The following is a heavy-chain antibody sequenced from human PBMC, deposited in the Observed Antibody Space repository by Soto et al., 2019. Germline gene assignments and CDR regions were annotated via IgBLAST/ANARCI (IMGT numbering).Heavy chain of an antibody. CDR2: IYYSGTS. J-gene: IGHJ1*01. Sequence: SETLSLTCAVSGGSISSSSYYWDWIRQPPGKGLEWIGTIYYSGTSNYNPSLRGRVTIFVDTSKNEFSLRLTSATAADTAVYYCTRHAIGVVVPAAIRNWGQGSLVTVSS. V-gene: IGHV4-39*01. CDR3: TRHAIGVVVPAAIRN. CDR1: GGSISSSSYY. D-gene: IGHD2-15*01.